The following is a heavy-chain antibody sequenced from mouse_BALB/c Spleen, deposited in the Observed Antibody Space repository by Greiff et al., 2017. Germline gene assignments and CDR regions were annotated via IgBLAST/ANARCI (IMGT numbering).Heavy chain of an antibody. J-gene: IGHJ4*01. CDR2: INPYNDGT. D-gene: IGHD2-10*02. CDR3: ARSPYLVNAMDY. CDR1: GYTLNSYV. Sequence: VQLQQSGPELVKPGASVTMSCKASGYTLNSYVMHWVKQKPGQGLEWIGYINPYNDGTKYNEKFKGKATLTSDKSSSTAYMELSSLTSEDSAIYNRARSPYLVNAMDYWGQGTSVTVSS. V-gene: IGHV1-14*01.